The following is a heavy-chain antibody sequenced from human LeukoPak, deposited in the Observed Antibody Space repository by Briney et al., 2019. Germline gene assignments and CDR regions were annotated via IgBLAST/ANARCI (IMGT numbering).Heavy chain of an antibody. J-gene: IGHJ4*02. D-gene: IGHD4-17*01. CDR3: AGAVTATVTTDPYDY. CDR1: GFTFSSYS. CDR2: ISSSSSYI. Sequence: GGSLRLSCAASGFTFSSYSMNWVRQAPGKGLEWVSSISSSSSYIYYADSVKGRFTISRDNAKNSLYLQMNSLRAEDTAVYYCAGAVTATVTTDPYDYWGQGTLVTVSS. V-gene: IGHV3-21*01.